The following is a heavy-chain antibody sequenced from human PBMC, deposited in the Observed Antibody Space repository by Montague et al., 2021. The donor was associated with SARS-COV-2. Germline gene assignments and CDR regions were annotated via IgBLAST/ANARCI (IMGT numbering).Heavy chain of an antibody. D-gene: IGHD4-11*01. CDR3: ARHASYDYSKDLYYYYYYGMDV. CDR2: IYYSGST. V-gene: IGHV4-39*01. J-gene: IGHJ6*02. Sequence: SETLSLTCTVSGGFISSSSYYWGWIRQPPGKGLEWIGSIYYSGSTYYNPSLKSRATISVDTSKNQFSLKLSSVTAADTAVYYCARHASYDYSKDLYYYYYYGMDVWGQGTTVTVSS. CDR1: GGFISSSSYY.